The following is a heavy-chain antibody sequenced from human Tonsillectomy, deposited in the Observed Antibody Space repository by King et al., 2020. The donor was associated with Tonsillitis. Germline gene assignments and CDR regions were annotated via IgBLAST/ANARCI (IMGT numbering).Heavy chain of an antibody. Sequence: VQLQESGPGLVKPSETLSLTCTVSGGSISGYYWSWIRQPPGKGLEWIGYIYYAGDTNYSPSLKSRVTMSVDTSKILLSLKLTSVTAADTAVYYCTRRPGRVFDYWGQGILVTVSS. D-gene: IGHD7-27*01. J-gene: IGHJ4*02. CDR2: IYYAGDT. CDR1: GGSISGYY. CDR3: TRRPGRVFDY. V-gene: IGHV4-59*01.